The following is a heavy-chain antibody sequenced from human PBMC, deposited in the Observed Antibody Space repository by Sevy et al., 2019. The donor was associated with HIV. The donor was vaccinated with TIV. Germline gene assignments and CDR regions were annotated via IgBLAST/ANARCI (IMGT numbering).Heavy chain of an antibody. CDR2: IKSEFDGGAI. Sequence: GGSLRLSCTASGFTFSSAWMSWVRQAPGKGLEWVGRIKSEFDGGAIDYAAPVKGRFSISREDSKNTGYLQMNSLKTGDTAVYYCITDPAYRGYDEEVINYYFYGMDVWGQGTTVTV. CDR3: ITDPAYRGYDEEVINYYFYGMDV. V-gene: IGHV3-15*01. J-gene: IGHJ6*02. D-gene: IGHD5-12*01. CDR1: GFTFSSAW.